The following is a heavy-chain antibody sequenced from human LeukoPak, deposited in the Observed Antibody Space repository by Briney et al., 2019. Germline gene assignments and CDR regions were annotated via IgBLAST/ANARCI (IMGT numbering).Heavy chain of an antibody. Sequence: GGSLRLSCAASGFTFSSYAMSWVRQAPGKGLEWVSAITSSGGSTYYADSVKGRFTISRDNSKNTLYLQMNSLRAEDTAVYYCASRASSFRHFDYWGQGTLVSVPS. CDR3: ASRASSFRHFDY. CDR1: GFTFSSYA. J-gene: IGHJ4*02. V-gene: IGHV3-23*01. D-gene: IGHD3-16*02. CDR2: ITSSGGST.